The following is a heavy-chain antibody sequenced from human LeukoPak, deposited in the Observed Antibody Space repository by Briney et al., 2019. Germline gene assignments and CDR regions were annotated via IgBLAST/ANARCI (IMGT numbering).Heavy chain of an antibody. CDR3: ARRRYYDGSGYLE. Sequence: SETLSLTCSVSGDSVSRSDSYWDWIRQPPGKGLEWIGTIYYSGRTYYSPSLKSRVTMSVDPSNNQFSLNLRSVAAADTAVYYCARRRYYDGSGYLEWGQGTLLSVSS. CDR1: GDSVSRSDSY. J-gene: IGHJ1*01. V-gene: IGHV4-39*01. CDR2: IYYSGRT. D-gene: IGHD3-22*01.